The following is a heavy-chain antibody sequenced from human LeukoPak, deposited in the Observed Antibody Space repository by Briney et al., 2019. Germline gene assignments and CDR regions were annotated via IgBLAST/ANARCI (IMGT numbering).Heavy chain of an antibody. CDR3: AKDHAPSSGSFDY. J-gene: IGHJ4*02. CDR1: GLTFSSYA. CDR2: ISGSGGST. V-gene: IGHV3-23*01. Sequence: PGASLRLSCAASGLTFSSYAMSWVRQAPGKGLEWVSAISGSGGSTYYADSVKGRFTISRDNSKNTLYLQMNSLRAEDTAVYYCAKDHAPSSGSFDYWGQGTLVTVSS. D-gene: IGHD6-19*01.